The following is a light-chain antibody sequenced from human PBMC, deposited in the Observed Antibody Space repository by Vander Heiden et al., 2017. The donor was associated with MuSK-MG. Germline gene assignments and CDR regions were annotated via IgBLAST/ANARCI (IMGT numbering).Light chain of an antibody. CDR1: QDISSY. Sequence: DIKMIQSPSSPSASVGDRVTITCQASQDISSYLNWYQQKPGKAPKLLIYDASNLETGVPSRFSGSGSGTDFTFTISSLQPEDIAAYYCQQYDSLPFTFGPGTKVEIK. CDR3: QQYDSLPFT. J-gene: IGKJ3*01. CDR2: DAS. V-gene: IGKV1-33*01.